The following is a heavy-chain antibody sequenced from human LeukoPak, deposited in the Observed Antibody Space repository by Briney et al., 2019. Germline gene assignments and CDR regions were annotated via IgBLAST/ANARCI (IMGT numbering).Heavy chain of an antibody. CDR2: INSDGSST. D-gene: IGHD6-13*01. Sequence: PGGSLRLSCAASGFTFSSYWMHWVRHAPGKGLVWVSRINSDGSSTSYADSVKGRLTISRGNAKNTLYLQMNSLRAEDTAVYYCARGGSSSWYGSWGQGTLVTVSS. CDR1: GFTFSSYW. V-gene: IGHV3-74*01. CDR3: ARGGSSSWYGS. J-gene: IGHJ4*02.